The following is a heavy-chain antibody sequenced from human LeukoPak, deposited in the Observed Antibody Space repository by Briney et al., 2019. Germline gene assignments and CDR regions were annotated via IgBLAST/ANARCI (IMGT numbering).Heavy chain of an antibody. CDR3: SKDPNGDYVGAFDM. CDR2: ITGSGRGT. V-gene: IGHV3-23*01. Sequence: GGSLTLSCTASGLTFSNYATTWVRQAPGKGRGWVSSITGSGRGTYYADSVKGRFSVSRDNSQNTVFLHMNSLRADDTALYYCSKDPNGDYVGAFDMWGPGTMVTVSS. CDR1: GLTFSNYA. J-gene: IGHJ3*02. D-gene: IGHD4-17*01.